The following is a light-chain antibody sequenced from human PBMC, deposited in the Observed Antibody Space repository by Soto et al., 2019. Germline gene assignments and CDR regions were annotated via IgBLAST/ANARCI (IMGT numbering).Light chain of an antibody. CDR3: QSYDSTLKGCV. V-gene: IGLV1-40*01. CDR2: GNT. Sequence: QSVLTQPPSVSGAPGQRVTISCTGGSSNIGADYEVHWYQQLPGTAPKLLIYGNTNRPSGVPDRFSGSKSGSSASLAITGLQAEYEAEYYCQSYDSTLKGCVFVTGTKLTVL. CDR1: SSNIGADYE. J-gene: IGLJ1*01.